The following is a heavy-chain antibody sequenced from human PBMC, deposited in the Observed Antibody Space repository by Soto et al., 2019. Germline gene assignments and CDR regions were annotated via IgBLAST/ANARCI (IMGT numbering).Heavy chain of an antibody. CDR3: ARGAWIQLWSSYFDY. Sequence: GGSLRLSCAASGFTFSSYGMHWVRQAPGKGLEWVAVIWYDGSNKYYADSVKGRFTISRDNSKNTLYLQMNSLRAEDTAVYYCARGAWIQLWSSYFDYWGQGTLVTVSS. J-gene: IGHJ4*02. D-gene: IGHD5-18*01. V-gene: IGHV3-33*01. CDR2: IWYDGSNK. CDR1: GFTFSSYG.